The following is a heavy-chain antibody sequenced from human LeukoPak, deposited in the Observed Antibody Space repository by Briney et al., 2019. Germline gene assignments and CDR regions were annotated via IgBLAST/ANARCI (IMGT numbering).Heavy chain of an antibody. CDR2: IYTNGRT. V-gene: IGHV4-61*09. D-gene: IGHD2-15*01. CDR1: GGSIDTGSYY. CDR3: ARDHPRLGSGIPII. J-gene: IGHJ4*02. Sequence: SETLSLTCTVSGGSIDTGSYYWSWLRQPAGKGLEWIGHIYTNGRTNYNPSLKSRVTISVDTSKSQFSLNLSSVTAADTAVYYCARDHPRLGSGIPIIWGQGTLVTVSS.